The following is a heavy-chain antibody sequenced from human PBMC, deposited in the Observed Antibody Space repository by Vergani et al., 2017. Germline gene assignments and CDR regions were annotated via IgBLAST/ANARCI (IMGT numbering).Heavy chain of an antibody. Sequence: QVNLVESGGCVVQPGRSLRLSCATYGFIFQNYTMHWVRQAPGKGLEWVALISNDGRHTYYADSVRGRFSISRDNSKNTLYLQMNSLRTEDTANYYCRGEMDVWGKGTTVTVSS. V-gene: IGHV3-30*04. CDR2: ISNDGRHT. CDR3: RGEMDV. J-gene: IGHJ6*03. CDR1: GFIFQNYT.